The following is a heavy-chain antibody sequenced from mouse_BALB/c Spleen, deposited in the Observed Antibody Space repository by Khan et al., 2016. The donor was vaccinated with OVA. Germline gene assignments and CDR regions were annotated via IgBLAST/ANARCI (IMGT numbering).Heavy chain of an antibody. J-gene: IGHJ3*01. CDR1: GYTFTTYW. CDR3: TRRGLYGLFAF. CDR2: INPSTGYT. D-gene: IGHD1-1*02. Sequence: VQLQQSGAELAKPGASVKMSCTASGYTFTTYWIHWIKQRPGQGLEWIGYINPSTGYTEYNQKFKDKATLTTDESSSAAYLQLSRLTSEDSAVYYWTRRGLYGLFAFWGQVTLVTVSA. V-gene: IGHV1-7*01.